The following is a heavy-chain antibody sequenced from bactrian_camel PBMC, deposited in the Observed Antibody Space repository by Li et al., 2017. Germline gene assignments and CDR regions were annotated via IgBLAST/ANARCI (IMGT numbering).Heavy chain of an antibody. CDR2: ISDDGDKE. Sequence: QVQLVESGGGSVQAGGSLRLSCAATGLAMRNYGMRWVRQAPGKGLEWVASISDDGDKEYYSSSVKGRFSIARDNRKNTVSLQMMYLKSEDTALYLCASRGDTYGEYLHWGRGTQVTVS. J-gene: IGHJ4*01. V-gene: IGHV3S1*01. CDR3: ASRGDTYGEYLH. D-gene: IGHD5*01. CDR1: GLAMRNYG.